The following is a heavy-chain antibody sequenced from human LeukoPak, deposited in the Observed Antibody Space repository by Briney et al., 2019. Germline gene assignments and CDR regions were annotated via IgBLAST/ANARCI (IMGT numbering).Heavy chain of an antibody. CDR3: ARVAINNWFDP. V-gene: IGHV4-59*01. CDR1: GDSMSSDY. CDR2: IYYSGST. J-gene: IGHJ5*02. D-gene: IGHD3-3*02. Sequence: SETLSLTRTVSGDSMSSDYLSWIRQPPGKGVEWIGYIYYSGSTHYNPSLKSRVTISVDTSKNHFSLKLSSVTAADTAVYYCARVAINNWFDPWGQGTLVTVSP.